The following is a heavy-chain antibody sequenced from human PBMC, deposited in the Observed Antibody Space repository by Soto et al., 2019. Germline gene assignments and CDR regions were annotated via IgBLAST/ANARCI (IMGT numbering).Heavy chain of an antibody. CDR2: IYYSGST. CDR3: ARLFRGAFDFTRSGWNYYGMDV. CDR1: GITFGSRA. Sequence: GSLRLSCVASGITFGSRAMSWIRQPPGKGLEWIGYIYYSGSTNYNPSLKSRVTISVDTSKNQFSLKLSSVTAADTAVYYCARLFRGAFDFTRSGWNYYGMDVWGQGTTVTVSS. V-gene: IGHV4-59*11. J-gene: IGHJ6*02. D-gene: IGHD3-3*01.